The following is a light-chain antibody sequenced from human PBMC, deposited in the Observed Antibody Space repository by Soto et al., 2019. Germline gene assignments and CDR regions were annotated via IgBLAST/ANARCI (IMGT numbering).Light chain of an antibody. Sequence: HSALTQPASVSGSPGQSITISCTGTSSDVGGYNYVSWYQQHPGKAPKLMIYDVSNRPSGVSNRFSGSKSGNTASLTISGLQAEDEADYYCSSYTSSLDVFGTGTKVTVL. CDR1: SSDVGGYNY. V-gene: IGLV2-14*01. CDR2: DVS. J-gene: IGLJ1*01. CDR3: SSYTSSLDV.